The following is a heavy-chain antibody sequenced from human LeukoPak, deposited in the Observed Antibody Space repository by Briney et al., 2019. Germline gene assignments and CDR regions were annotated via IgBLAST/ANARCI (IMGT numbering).Heavy chain of an antibody. CDR2: ISHSGGT. V-gene: IGHV4-34*01. CDR3: ARGYSSGWSFDY. CDR1: GGSFSGYY. D-gene: IGHD6-19*01. J-gene: IGHJ4*02. Sequence: SETLSLTCAVYGGSFSGYYWSWIRQPPGKGLEWIGEISHSGGTDYNPSLKSRVTISVDTSRNQFSLKVSSVTAADTAVYYCARGYSSGWSFDYWGQGTLVTVSS.